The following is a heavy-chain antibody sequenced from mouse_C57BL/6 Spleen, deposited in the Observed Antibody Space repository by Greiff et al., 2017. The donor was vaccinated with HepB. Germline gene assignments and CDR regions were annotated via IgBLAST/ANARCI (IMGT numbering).Heavy chain of an antibody. V-gene: IGHV1-66*01. J-gene: IGHJ1*03. CDR3: ARFTTVVDFDV. CDR1: GYSFTSYY. Sequence: VQLQQSGPELVKPGASVKISCKASGYSFTSYYIHWVKQRPGQGLEWIGWIYPGSGNTKYNEKFKGKATLTADTSSSTAYMQLSSLTSEDSAVYYCARFTTVVDFDVWGTGTTVTVSS. CDR2: IYPGSGNT. D-gene: IGHD1-1*01.